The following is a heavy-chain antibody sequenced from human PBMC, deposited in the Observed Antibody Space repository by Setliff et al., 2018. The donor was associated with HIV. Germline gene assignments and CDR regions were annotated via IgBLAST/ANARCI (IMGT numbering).Heavy chain of an antibody. V-gene: IGHV4-59*08. CDR1: GGSISSYY. D-gene: IGHD1-7*01. Sequence: SETLSLTCTVSGGSISSYYWSWIRQPPGKGLEWIGYIDYSGSTNYNPSLKSRVTISVDTSKNQFSLKLSSVTAADTAVYYCARWDGTKYYYYYYMDVWGKGTTVTVSS. CDR3: ARWDGTKYYYYYYMDV. J-gene: IGHJ6*03. CDR2: IDYSGST.